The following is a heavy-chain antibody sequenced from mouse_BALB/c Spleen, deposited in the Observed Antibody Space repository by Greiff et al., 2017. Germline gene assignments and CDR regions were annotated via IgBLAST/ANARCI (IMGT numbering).Heavy chain of an antibody. V-gene: IGHV1-85*01. CDR1: GYTFTSYD. CDR2: IYPGDGDT. CDR3: ARRGLGLDY. J-gene: IGHJ2*01. D-gene: IGHD4-1*01. Sequence: VQLQQSGAELVKPGASVKLSCKASGYTFTSYDINWVRQRPEQGLEWIGWIYPGDGDTRYTQKFKGKATLTADKSSSTAYMQLSSLASEDSAVYYCARRGLGLDYWGQGTTLTVSS.